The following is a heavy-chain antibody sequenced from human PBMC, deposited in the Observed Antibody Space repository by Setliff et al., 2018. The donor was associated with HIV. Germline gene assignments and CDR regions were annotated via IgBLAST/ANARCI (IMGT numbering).Heavy chain of an antibody. Sequence: ASVKVSCKASGYIFISYGISWMRQAPGQGPEWMGWISVDNANTNYAQKFQDRLTMTTDTSTTTAYMELRRLKSDDTGVYFCAREVGITVFGVVGYFDYWGQGTLVTVSS. J-gene: IGHJ4*02. CDR1: GYIFISYG. D-gene: IGHD3-3*01. V-gene: IGHV1-18*04. CDR3: AREVGITVFGVVGYFDY. CDR2: ISVDNANT.